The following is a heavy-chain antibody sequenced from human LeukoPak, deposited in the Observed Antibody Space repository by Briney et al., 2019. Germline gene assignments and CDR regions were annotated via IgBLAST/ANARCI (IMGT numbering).Heavy chain of an antibody. Sequence: ASVKVSCKVSGYTLTELSMHWVRQAPGKGLEWMGGFDPEDGETIYAQKFQGRVTMTEDTSTDTAYMELSSLRSEDTAVYYCARDLPPIWYDSSGYFWFDPWGQGTLVTVSS. V-gene: IGHV1-24*01. CDR3: ARDLPPIWYDSSGYFWFDP. D-gene: IGHD3-22*01. CDR1: GYTLTELS. J-gene: IGHJ5*02. CDR2: FDPEDGET.